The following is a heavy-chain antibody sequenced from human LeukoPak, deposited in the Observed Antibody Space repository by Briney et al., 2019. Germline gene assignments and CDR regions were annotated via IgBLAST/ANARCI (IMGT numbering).Heavy chain of an antibody. CDR1: GGTFSSYT. V-gene: IGHV1-69*02. J-gene: IGHJ3*02. D-gene: IGHD3-3*01. CDR3: ARGQELRFLEWLSPGAFDI. CDR2: IIPILGIA. Sequence: SVKVSCKASGGTFSSYTISWVRQAPGQGLEWMGRIIPILGIANYAQKFQGRVTITADKSTSTAYVELSSLRSEDTAVYYCARGQELRFLEWLSPGAFDIWGQGTMVTVSS.